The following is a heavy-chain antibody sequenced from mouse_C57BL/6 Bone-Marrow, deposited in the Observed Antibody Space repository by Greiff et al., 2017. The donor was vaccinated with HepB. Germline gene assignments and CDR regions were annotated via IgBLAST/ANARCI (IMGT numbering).Heavy chain of an antibody. V-gene: IGHV1-69*01. CDR2: IDPSDSYT. CDR1: GYTFTSYW. Sequence: QVQLQQPGAELVMPGASVKLSCKASGYTFTSYWMHWVKQRPGQGLEWIGEIDPSDSYTNYNQKFKGKSTLTVDKSSSTAYMQLSSLTSEDSAVYYCARSYYVGYYYAMDYWGQGTSVTVSS. D-gene: IGHD1-1*01. CDR3: ARSYYVGYYYAMDY. J-gene: IGHJ4*01.